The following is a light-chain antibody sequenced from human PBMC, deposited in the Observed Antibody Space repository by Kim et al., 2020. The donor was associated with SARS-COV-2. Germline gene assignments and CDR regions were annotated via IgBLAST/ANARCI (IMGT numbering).Light chain of an antibody. CDR2: AAS. CDR3: QQYYSTPRT. J-gene: IGKJ2*01. V-gene: IGKV1-39*01. CDR1: QSISSY. Sequence: DIQMTQSPSSLSASVGDRVTITCRASQSISSYLNWYQQKPGKAPKLLIYAASSLQSGVPSRFSGSGSGTDFTLTISSLQPEGIPTNYCQQYYSTPRTFGQGTKLEI.